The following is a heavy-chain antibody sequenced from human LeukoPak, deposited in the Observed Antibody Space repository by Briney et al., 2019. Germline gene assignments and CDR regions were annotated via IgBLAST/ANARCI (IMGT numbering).Heavy chain of an antibody. CDR2: IYHSGST. J-gene: IGHJ4*02. D-gene: IGHD3-16*01. V-gene: IGHV4-4*02. Sequence: PSGTLSLTCAVSGGSISSSNWWSWVRQPPGKGLEWIGEIYHSGSTNYNPSLKSRVTISVDTSQNQFSLKLSSVTAADTAVYYCARDRALGSGKYYFDYWGQGTLVTVSA. CDR3: ARDRALGSGKYYFDY. CDR1: GGSISSSNW.